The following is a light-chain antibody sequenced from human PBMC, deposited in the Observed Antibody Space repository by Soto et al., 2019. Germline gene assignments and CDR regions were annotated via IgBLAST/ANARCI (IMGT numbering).Light chain of an antibody. CDR3: QQRSNWPP. CDR2: TAS. V-gene: IGKV1-17*01. Sequence: DIQMTQSPSSLSASVGDRVTITCRASQDISNDLGWYQQKPGTAPKRLIYTASSLQSGVPSRFSGSGSGTDFTLTISSLEPEDFAVYYCQQRSNWPPFGQGTRLENK. J-gene: IGKJ5*01. CDR1: QDISND.